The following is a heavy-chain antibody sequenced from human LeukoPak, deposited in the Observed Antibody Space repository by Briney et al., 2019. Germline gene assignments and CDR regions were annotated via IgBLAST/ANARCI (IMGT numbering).Heavy chain of an antibody. CDR1: GGTFSSYA. V-gene: IGHV1-69*13. CDR3: TRDLSTAMVTLVGINWFDP. D-gene: IGHD5-18*01. Sequence: GASVKLSSKASGGTFSSYAISWVRQAPGPRLEWLGRIIPIFGTAKHAKKCQGRVTIPSDESPRTASMELSSARSEETARFYCTRDLSTAMVTLVGINWFDPWGQGTLVTVSS. J-gene: IGHJ5*02. CDR2: IIPIFGTA.